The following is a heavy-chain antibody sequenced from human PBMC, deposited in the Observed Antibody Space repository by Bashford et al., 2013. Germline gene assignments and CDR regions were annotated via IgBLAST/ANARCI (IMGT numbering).Heavy chain of an antibody. CDR2: IKHDGSEK. Sequence: GSLRLSCAASGFTFSSYWMSWVRQAPGKGLEWVANIKHDGSEKYYVDSVKGRFIISRDNAKNSLYLQMSSLRAEDTAVYYCARGTASAYCNGGNCYFLNDYWGQGTLVTVSS. CDR1: GFTFSSYW. J-gene: IGHJ4*02. V-gene: IGHV3-7*01. D-gene: IGHD2-15*01. CDR3: ARGTASAYCNGGNCYFLNDY.